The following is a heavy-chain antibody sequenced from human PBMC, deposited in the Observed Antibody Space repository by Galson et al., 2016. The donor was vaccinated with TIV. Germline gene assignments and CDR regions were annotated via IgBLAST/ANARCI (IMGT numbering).Heavy chain of an antibody. CDR1: GFSLRNARMG. Sequence: PALVTPTQTLTLTCTVSGFSLRNARMGVSWIRQPPGKALEWLAHIFSSATKSYSTSLQSRLSISKDTSKSQVVLTMTNVDPIDTATYYCSRIAPLTLTLNCWFEPWGQGTPVTVSS. CDR2: IFSSATK. J-gene: IGHJ5*02. D-gene: IGHD1-1*01. CDR3: SRIAPLTLTLNCWFEP. V-gene: IGHV2-26*01.